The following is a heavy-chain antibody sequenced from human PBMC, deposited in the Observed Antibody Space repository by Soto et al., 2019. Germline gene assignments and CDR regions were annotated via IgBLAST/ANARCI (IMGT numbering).Heavy chain of an antibody. Sequence: EVQLVESGGGLVQPGRSLRLSCAASGFTFDDYAMHWVRQAPGKGLEWVSGISWNSGSIGYADSVKGRFTISRDNAKNSLYLQMNSLRAEDTAVYYCSSGTSVTTSDYWGQGTLVTVSS. J-gene: IGHJ4*02. CDR1: GFTFDDYA. CDR2: ISWNSGSI. CDR3: SSGTSVTTSDY. D-gene: IGHD4-4*01. V-gene: IGHV3-9*01.